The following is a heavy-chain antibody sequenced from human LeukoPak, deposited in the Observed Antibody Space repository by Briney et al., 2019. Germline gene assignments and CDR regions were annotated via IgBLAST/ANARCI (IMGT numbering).Heavy chain of an antibody. CDR3: ARAGYCSGGSCIRSFDP. J-gene: IGHJ5*02. Sequence: GGSLRLSCAAPGFTSRGYSLNWVRQAPGRGLGWVSYISGSSSTTYYADSVKGRFTISRDNAKNSLYLQMNSLRAEDTAVYYCARAGYCSGGSCIRSFDPWGQGTLVTVSS. CDR1: GFTSRGYS. V-gene: IGHV3-48*01. D-gene: IGHD2-15*01. CDR2: ISGSSSTT.